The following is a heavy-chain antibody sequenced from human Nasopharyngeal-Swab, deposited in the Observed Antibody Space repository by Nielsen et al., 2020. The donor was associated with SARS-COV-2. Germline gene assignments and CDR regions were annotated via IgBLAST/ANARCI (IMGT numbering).Heavy chain of an antibody. CDR2: ISSKGDST. CDR1: GFSFSTYA. CDR3: AKDLGITMVRGVIRGYYGMDV. Sequence: GESLKISCAASGFSFSTYAMSWVRQAPGRGLEFVSGISSKGDSTQYADSVRGRFTVSRENSKNTLFLQMNSLRAEDTALYYCAKDLGITMVRGVIRGYYGMDVWSHGTKVTVS. D-gene: IGHD3-10*01. V-gene: IGHV3-23*01. J-gene: IGHJ6*02.